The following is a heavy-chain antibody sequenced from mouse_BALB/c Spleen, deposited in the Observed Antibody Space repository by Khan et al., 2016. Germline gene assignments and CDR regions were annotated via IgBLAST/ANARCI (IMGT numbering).Heavy chain of an antibody. D-gene: IGHD1-2*01. CDR2: ISYDGSN. V-gene: IGHV3-6*02. Sequence: EVKLLESGPGLVKPSQSLSLTCSVTGYSITSGYYWNWIRQFPGNKLEWMGYISYDGSNNYNPSLKNRISITRDTSKNQFFLKLNSVTTEDTATDYCARGVRRFDYWGQGTTLTVSS. J-gene: IGHJ2*01. CDR3: ARGVRRFDY. CDR1: GYSITSGYY.